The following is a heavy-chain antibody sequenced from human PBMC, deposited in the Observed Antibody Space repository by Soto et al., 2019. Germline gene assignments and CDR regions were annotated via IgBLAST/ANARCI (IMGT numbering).Heavy chain of an antibody. CDR2: MWFDGSEK. D-gene: IGHD2-15*01. CDR3: ARLYCSADSCYSVGAFDI. CDR1: GFTFSTHG. Sequence: GGSLRLSCAASGFTFSTHGMHWVRQAPGKGLEWVALMWFDGSEKYYGDSVKGRFTISRDNSKNTLYLQMNSLSAEDAAVYYCARLYCSADSCYSVGAFDIRGQGTMVTVSS. J-gene: IGHJ3*02. V-gene: IGHV3-33*01.